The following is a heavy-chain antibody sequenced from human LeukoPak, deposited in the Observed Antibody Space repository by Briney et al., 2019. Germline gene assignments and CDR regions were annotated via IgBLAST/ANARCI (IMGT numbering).Heavy chain of an antibody. J-gene: IGHJ4*02. D-gene: IGHD3-3*01. CDR3: ARGRVYFDY. CDR2: IYTTGSS. V-gene: IGHV4-61*02. CDR1: GGSISSGSYY. Sequence: SETLSLTCTVSGGSISSGSYYWSWIRQPAGKGLEWIGRIYTTGSSNYNPSLKSRVTMSVDRSKNQFSLKLSSVTAADTAVYYCARGRVYFDYWGQGTLVTVSS.